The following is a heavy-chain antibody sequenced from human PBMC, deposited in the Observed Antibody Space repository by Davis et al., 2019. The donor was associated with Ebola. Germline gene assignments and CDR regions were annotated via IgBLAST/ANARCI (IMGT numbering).Heavy chain of an antibody. Sequence: AASVKVSCKASGGTFSSYAISWVRQAPGQGLQWMGRIIPIFGTANYAQKFQGRVTITADESTSTAYMELSSLRSEDTAVYYCAMDALGYCSSTTCYDRLGWFDPWGQGTLVTVSS. D-gene: IGHD2-2*01. J-gene: IGHJ5*02. CDR1: GGTFSSYA. CDR2: IIPIFGTA. V-gene: IGHV1-69*13. CDR3: AMDALGYCSSTTCYDRLGWFDP.